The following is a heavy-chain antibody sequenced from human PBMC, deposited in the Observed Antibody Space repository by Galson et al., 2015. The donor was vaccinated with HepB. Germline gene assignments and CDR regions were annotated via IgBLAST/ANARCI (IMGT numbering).Heavy chain of an antibody. D-gene: IGHD6-19*01. Sequence: CAISGDSVSGNSAAWNWIRQSPSRGLEWLGRTYYRSKWYNDYAVSVKSRITINPDTSKNQFSLQLNSVTPEDTAVYYCAREEYSSGWYSWRDAFDIWGQGTMVTVSS. J-gene: IGHJ3*02. CDR1: GDSVSGNSAA. CDR3: AREEYSSGWYSWRDAFDI. V-gene: IGHV6-1*01. CDR2: TYYRSKWYN.